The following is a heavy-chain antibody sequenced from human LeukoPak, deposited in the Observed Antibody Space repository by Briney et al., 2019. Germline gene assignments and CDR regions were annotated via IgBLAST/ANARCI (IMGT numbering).Heavy chain of an antibody. V-gene: IGHV1-69*13. CDR1: GGTFSSYA. Sequence: SVTVSCKASGGTFSSYATSWVRQAPGQGLEWMGGIIPIFGTANYAQKFQGRVTITADESTSTAYMELSSLRSEDTAVYYCARFTYYYDSSGYWGQGTLVTVSS. CDR3: ARFTYYYDSSGY. J-gene: IGHJ4*02. CDR2: IIPIFGTA. D-gene: IGHD3-22*01.